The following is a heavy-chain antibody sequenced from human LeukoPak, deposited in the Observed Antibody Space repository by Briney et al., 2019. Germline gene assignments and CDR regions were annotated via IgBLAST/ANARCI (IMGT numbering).Heavy chain of an antibody. CDR1: GFTFSNYA. CDR3: ARQADPALDY. CDR2: ISSSSSYI. Sequence: GGSLRLSCAASGFTFSNYAMSWVRQAPGKGLEWVSSISSSSSYIYYADSVKGRFTISRDNAKNSLYLQMNSLRVEDTAVYYCARQADPALDYWGQGTLVTVSS. J-gene: IGHJ4*02. D-gene: IGHD2-2*01. V-gene: IGHV3-21*01.